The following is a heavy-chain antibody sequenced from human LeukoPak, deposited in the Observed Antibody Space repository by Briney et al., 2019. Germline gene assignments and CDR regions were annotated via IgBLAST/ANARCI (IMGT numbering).Heavy chain of an antibody. Sequence: GGSLRLSCAASGFTFSNYAMSWVRQAPGKGLEWVSAISGSGGSTYYADSVKGRFTISRDNSKNTMYLQMNSLRGEDTAVYYCVATVTILDYWGQGTLVTVSS. J-gene: IGHJ4*02. CDR3: VATVTILDY. CDR1: GFTFSNYA. CDR2: ISGSGGST. V-gene: IGHV3-23*01. D-gene: IGHD4-17*01.